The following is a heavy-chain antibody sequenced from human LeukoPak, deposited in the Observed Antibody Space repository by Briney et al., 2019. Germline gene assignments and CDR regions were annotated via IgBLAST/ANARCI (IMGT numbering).Heavy chain of an antibody. D-gene: IGHD3-10*01. J-gene: IGHJ4*02. CDR1: GFTFSSYA. V-gene: IGHV3-23*01. CDR2: ISGSGGST. CDR3: AKDSGTGSYYPTGDEY. Sequence: PGGSLRLSCAASGFTFSSYAMSWVRQAPGKGLEWVSAISGSGGSTYYADSVKGRFTISRDNSKNTLYLQMNSLRAEDTAVYYCAKDSGTGSYYPTGDEYWGQGTLVTVSS.